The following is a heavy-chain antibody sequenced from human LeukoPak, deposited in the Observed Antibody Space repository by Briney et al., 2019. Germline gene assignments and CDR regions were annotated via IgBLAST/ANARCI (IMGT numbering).Heavy chain of an antibody. CDR2: IYYSGRT. Sequence: SETLSLTCTVSGVSISSTSYCWGWIRQPPGKGLEWIGSIYYSGRTYYNPSLKGRLTISVDTPKNQFSLNLSSVTAADTAVYYCAGLASAAGYYWGQGTLVTVST. J-gene: IGHJ4*02. D-gene: IGHD6-13*01. CDR1: GVSISSTSYC. V-gene: IGHV4-39*01. CDR3: AGLASAAGYY.